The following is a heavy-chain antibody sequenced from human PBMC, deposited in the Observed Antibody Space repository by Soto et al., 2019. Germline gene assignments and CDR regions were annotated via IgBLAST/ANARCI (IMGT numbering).Heavy chain of an antibody. Sequence: QVQLVQSGAEVKKPGASVKVSCKTSGYTFITSTIHWLRQAPGQRLEWMGWINPGTGNTKFSQTFQGRVTLTRDTSASTAYLELRSLTSEDTAVFYCAREEGFSSSCYYYEDWGQGTLVTVSS. J-gene: IGHJ4*02. CDR3: AREEGFSSSCYYYED. V-gene: IGHV1-3*01. D-gene: IGHD6-19*01. CDR1: GYTFITST. CDR2: INPGTGNT.